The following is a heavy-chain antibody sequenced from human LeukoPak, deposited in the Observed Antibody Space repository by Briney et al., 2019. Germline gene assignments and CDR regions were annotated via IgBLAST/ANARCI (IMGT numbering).Heavy chain of an antibody. CDR1: GFTFSSYA. V-gene: IGHV3-23*01. CDR2: ISGSGGST. CDR3: VSGYFEY. Sequence: GGSLRLSCAASGFTFSSYAMSRVRQAPGKGLEWVSAISGSGGSTYYADSVKGRFTISRDNAKSSLYLQMSSLRAEDTAVYYCVSGYFEYWGQGTLVTVSS. J-gene: IGHJ4*02. D-gene: IGHD5-12*01.